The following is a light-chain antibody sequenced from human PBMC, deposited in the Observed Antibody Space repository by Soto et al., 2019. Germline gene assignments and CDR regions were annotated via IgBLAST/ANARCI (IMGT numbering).Light chain of an antibody. CDR2: GAS. Sequence: EIVLTQSPGTLSSSPGERATLSCRASQSVRTSYLAWYQQKPGQAPRLLIYGASNRATGIPDRFSGTGSRTDFTLTISRLEPEDFAVYYCQQWGTFGGGTKVEIK. J-gene: IGKJ4*01. CDR1: QSVRTSY. CDR3: QQWGT. V-gene: IGKV3-20*01.